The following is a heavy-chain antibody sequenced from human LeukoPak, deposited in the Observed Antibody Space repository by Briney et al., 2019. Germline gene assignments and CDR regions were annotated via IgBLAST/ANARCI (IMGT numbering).Heavy chain of an antibody. V-gene: IGHV3-23*01. Sequence: PSETLSLTCAVYGGSFSGYYWSWIRQAPGKGLEWVSAISGSGGSTYYADSVKGRFTISRDNSKNTLYLQMNSLRAEDTAVYYCAKMGPGFDSTFNWFDPWGQGTLVTVSS. CDR2: ISGSGGST. D-gene: IGHD3-22*01. J-gene: IGHJ5*02. CDR3: AKMGPGFDSTFNWFDP. CDR1: GGSFSGYY.